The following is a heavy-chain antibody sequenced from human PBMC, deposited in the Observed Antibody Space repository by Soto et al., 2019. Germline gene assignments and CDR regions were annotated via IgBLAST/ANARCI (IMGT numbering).Heavy chain of an antibody. CDR1: GGSFTNYY. CDR3: AGDSYYDYYGMGF. Sequence: SETLSLTCVVSGGSFTNYYWNWLRQSPGKGLKWIGEINHSGSTKYNPSLKSRVTISVDTSKKQFSLKLNSVTAADTAVYYCAGDSYYDYYGMGFSGPATTVTVS. V-gene: IGHV4-34*01. J-gene: IGHJ6*02. CDR2: INHSGST.